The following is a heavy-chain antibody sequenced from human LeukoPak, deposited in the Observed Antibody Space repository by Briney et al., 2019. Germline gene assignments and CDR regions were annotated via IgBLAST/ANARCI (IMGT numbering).Heavy chain of an antibody. D-gene: IGHD2-2*01. Sequence: GGSLRLSCAASGFPLSRSAMSWVRQAPGKGLEWVSNISGSGSGGSTYYADSVKGRFTICRDNSKNTLYLQMNSLRAEDTAVYYCAHGSMYQLDYWGQGTLVTVSS. CDR1: GFPLSRSA. V-gene: IGHV3-23*01. CDR2: ISGSGSGGST. J-gene: IGHJ4*02. CDR3: AHGSMYQLDY.